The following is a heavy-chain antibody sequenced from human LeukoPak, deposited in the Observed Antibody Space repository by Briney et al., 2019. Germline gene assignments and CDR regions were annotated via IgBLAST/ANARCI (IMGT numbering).Heavy chain of an antibody. CDR2: ISASGGST. Sequence: GGSLRLSCAASGFTFSDYAMSWVRQAPGKGLDWVSPISASGGSTYYADSVKGRFTISRDNSKNTLYLQMNSLRPEDTAVYYCARHPTVVVAATYVDWWGQGTLATVSS. CDR3: ARHPTVVVAATYVDW. D-gene: IGHD2-15*01. V-gene: IGHV3-23*01. J-gene: IGHJ4*02. CDR1: GFTFSDYA.